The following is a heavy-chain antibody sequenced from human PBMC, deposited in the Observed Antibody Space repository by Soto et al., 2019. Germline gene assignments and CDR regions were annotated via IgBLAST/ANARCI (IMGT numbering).Heavy chain of an antibody. J-gene: IGHJ4*02. D-gene: IGHD3-10*01. CDR3: ASLSITMVRGVISPHDY. CDR1: GYTFTGYY. CDR2: INPNSGGT. Sequence: ASVKVSCKASGYTFTGYYMHWVRQAPGQGLEWMGWINPNSGGTNYAQKFQGRVTMTRDTSISTAYMELSRLRSDDTAMYYCASLSITMVRGVISPHDYWGQGTLVTVSS. V-gene: IGHV1-2*02.